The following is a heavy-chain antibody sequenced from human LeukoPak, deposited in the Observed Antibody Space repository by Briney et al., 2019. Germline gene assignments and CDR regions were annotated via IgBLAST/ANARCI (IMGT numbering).Heavy chain of an antibody. Sequence: SQTLSLTCSVSGGSISSDDYYWSWIRQPPGKGLEWIGYIYYSGSTNYNPSLKSRVTISVDTSKNQFSLKLSSVTAADTVVYYCARYCSGGSCYSGHDAFDIWGQGTMVTVSS. CDR1: GGSISSDDYY. V-gene: IGHV4-61*08. J-gene: IGHJ3*02. CDR2: IYYSGST. CDR3: ARYCSGGSCYSGHDAFDI. D-gene: IGHD2-15*01.